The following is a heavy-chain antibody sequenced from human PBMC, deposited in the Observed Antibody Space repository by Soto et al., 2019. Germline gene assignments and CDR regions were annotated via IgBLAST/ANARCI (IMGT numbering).Heavy chain of an antibody. J-gene: IGHJ6*03. CDR3: TRHSLVVPAAIVGGYYYYMDV. D-gene: IGHD2-2*01. CDR2: IRSKANSYAT. V-gene: IGHV3-73*01. CDR1: GFTFSGSA. Sequence: EVQLVESGGGLVQPGGSLKLSCAASGFTFSGSAMHWVRQASGKGLEWVGRIRSKANSYATAYAASVKGRFTISRDDSKNTAYLQMNSLKTEDTAVYYCTRHSLVVPAAIVGGYYYYMDVWGKGTTVTVSS.